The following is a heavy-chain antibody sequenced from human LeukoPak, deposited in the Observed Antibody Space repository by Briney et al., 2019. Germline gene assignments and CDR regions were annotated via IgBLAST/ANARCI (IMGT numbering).Heavy chain of an antibody. V-gene: IGHV4-39*01. J-gene: IGHJ4*02. CDR3: ARSPLNYYDSYDY. Sequence: PPESLSLTCTVSGGSMSSSSYYWGWVRQPPGKGLEWIGSIYYSGSTYYNPSLKSRVTISVDTSKNQFSLKLSSVTAADTAVYYCARSPLNYYDSYDYWGQGTLVTVSS. D-gene: IGHD3-22*01. CDR2: IYYSGST. CDR1: GGSMSSSSYY.